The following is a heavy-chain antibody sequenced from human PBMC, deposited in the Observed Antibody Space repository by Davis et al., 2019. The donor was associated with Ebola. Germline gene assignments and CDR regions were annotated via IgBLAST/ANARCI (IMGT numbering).Heavy chain of an antibody. J-gene: IGHJ6*02. V-gene: IGHV4-59*08. D-gene: IGHD2-2*02. Sequence: MPSETLSLTCTVASASTTSYYSSCIRQPPGQGLEWSGSTYYSGGTNYNPSLKSRVTISVDTSKNQFPLKLSSVTAADTAVYYCARHSGIVVVPAAIRVYYGMDVWGQGTTVTVSS. CDR2: TYYSGGT. CDR3: ARHSGIVVVPAAIRVYYGMDV. CDR1: SASTTSYY.